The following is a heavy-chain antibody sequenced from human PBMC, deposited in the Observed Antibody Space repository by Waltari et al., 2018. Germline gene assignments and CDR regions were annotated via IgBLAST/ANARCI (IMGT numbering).Heavy chain of an antibody. CDR1: GYSISSGYY. J-gene: IGHJ2*01. V-gene: IGHV4-38-2*02. CDR3: ARARYFDL. Sequence: QVQLQESGPGLVKPSETLSPTCTVPGYSISSGYYWGWIRQPPGKGLEWIGSIYHSGSTYYNPSLKSRVTISVDTSKNQFSLKLSSVTAADTAVYYCARARYFDLWGRGTLVTVSS. CDR2: IYHSGST.